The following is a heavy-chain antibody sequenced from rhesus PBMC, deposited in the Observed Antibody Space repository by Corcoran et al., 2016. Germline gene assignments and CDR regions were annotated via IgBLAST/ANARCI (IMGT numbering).Heavy chain of an antibody. CDR3: TTEGSREPEYFEF. Sequence: EMQLVESGGGLVQPGGSLRLSCAASGFTFSDHYMEWFRQALGRGPEWVGVFRSKAKGGTAEYAAAVKGRFTISRDDSKHVTYLQMNSMKTEDTAVYYCTTEGSREPEYFEFWGQGALVTVSS. CDR1: GFTFSDHY. CDR2: FRSKAKGGTA. D-gene: IGHD4-29*01. V-gene: IGHV3S22*01. J-gene: IGHJ1*01.